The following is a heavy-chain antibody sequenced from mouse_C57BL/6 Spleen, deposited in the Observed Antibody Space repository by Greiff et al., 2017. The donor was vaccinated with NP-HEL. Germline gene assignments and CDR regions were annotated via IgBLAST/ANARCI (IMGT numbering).Heavy chain of an antibody. CDR1: GYTFTDYY. D-gene: IGHD2-13*01. CDR3: ARDGDYAYFDY. J-gene: IGHJ2*01. V-gene: IGHV1-26*01. CDR2: INPNNGGT. Sequence: VQLQQSGPELVKPGASVKISCKASGYTFTDYYMNWVKQSHGKSLEWIGDINPNNGGTSYNQKFKGKATLTVDKSSSTAYMELRSLTSEDSAVYYCARDGDYAYFDYGGQGSTLTVSS.